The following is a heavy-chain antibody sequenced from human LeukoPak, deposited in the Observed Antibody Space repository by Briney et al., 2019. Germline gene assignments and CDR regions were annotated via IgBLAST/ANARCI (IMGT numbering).Heavy chain of an antibody. CDR1: GYTFTGYY. J-gene: IGHJ6*03. CDR2: INPNSGGT. CDR3: ARPIRRTYYYMDV. V-gene: IGHV1-2*02. Sequence: ASVKVSCKASGYTFTGYYMHWVRQAPGQGLECMGWINPNSGGTNYAQKFQGRVTMTRDTSISTAYMELSRLRSDDTAVYYCARPIRRTYYYMDVWGKGTTVTVSS. D-gene: IGHD3-9*01.